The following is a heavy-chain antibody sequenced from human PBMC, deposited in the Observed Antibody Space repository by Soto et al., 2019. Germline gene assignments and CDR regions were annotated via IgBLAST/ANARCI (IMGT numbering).Heavy chain of an antibody. J-gene: IGHJ4*02. CDR2: IFAIGST. CDR3: ARDRRRYSLLYSFDS. D-gene: IGHD5-12*01. V-gene: IGHV4-59*01. Sequence: QVQLQESGPGLVKPSETLSLTCTVSGGSISGYYWNWIRQPPGKGLEWIGYIFAIGSTDYNPSLTSRVTMSIDTSKNQFSLKLTSVTAADTAMYYCARDRRRYSLLYSFDSWGQGTLVTVSS. CDR1: GGSISGYY.